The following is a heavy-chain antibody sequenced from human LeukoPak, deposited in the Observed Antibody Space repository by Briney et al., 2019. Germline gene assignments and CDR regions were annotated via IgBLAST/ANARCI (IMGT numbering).Heavy chain of an antibody. J-gene: IGHJ3*02. CDR2: IIPFFGAA. V-gene: IGHV1-69*13. CDR1: GGTFSNHA. D-gene: IGHD4/OR15-4a*01. Sequence: ASVKVSCKASGGTFSNHAISWVRQAPGQGLEWMGGIIPFFGAANYAQKIQGRITITADESTSTAYMELSSLRSEDTAVYYCARALTKRVVGRAFDIWGQGTMVTVSS. CDR3: ARALTKRVVGRAFDI.